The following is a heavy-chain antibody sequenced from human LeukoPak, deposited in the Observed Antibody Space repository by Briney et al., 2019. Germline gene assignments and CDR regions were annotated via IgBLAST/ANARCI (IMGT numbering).Heavy chain of an antibody. D-gene: IGHD3-22*01. CDR3: ARDEHQFYHASTGRFDY. J-gene: IGHJ4*02. CDR2: IKQDAREE. CDR1: GFTFSYYW. Sequence: GGSLRLSCAASGFTFSYYWMGWVRQAPGKGLEWVANIKQDAREEYYVDSVKGRFTISRDNAENSLYLQMDSLSAEDTAVYYCARDEHQFYHASTGRFDYWGQGTLVTVSS. V-gene: IGHV3-7*04.